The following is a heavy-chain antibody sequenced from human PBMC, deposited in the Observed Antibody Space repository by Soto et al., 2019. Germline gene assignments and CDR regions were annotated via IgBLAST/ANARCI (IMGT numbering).Heavy chain of an antibody. J-gene: IGHJ4*02. V-gene: IGHV3-74*01. CDR2: INADGSYA. CDR3: ARDFTTAETPGDDFDY. D-gene: IGHD4-17*01. CDR1: GFTFTNYW. Sequence: GSLRLSCAASGFTFTNYWMHWVRQVPGKGLVWVSRINADGSYASYADFVKGRFTISRDNSRNTVHLQMNSLSAEDTAVYYCARDFTTAETPGDDFDYWGQGTLVTVSS.